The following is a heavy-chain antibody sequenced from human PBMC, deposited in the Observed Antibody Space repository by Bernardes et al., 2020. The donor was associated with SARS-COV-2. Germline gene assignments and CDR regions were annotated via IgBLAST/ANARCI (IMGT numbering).Heavy chain of an antibody. CDR1: GFTFDDYA. J-gene: IGHJ6*02. D-gene: IGHD4-4*01. CDR3: ATIFPDRMTTVGAGNKYYYYYYGMDV. CDR2: ISWNSGSI. Sequence: SLRLSCAASGFTFDDYAMHWVRQAPGKGLEWVSGISWNSGSIGYADSVKGRFTISRDNAKNSLYLQMNSLRAEDTALYYCATIFPDRMTTVGAGNKYYYYYYGMDVWGQGTTVTVSS. V-gene: IGHV3-9*01.